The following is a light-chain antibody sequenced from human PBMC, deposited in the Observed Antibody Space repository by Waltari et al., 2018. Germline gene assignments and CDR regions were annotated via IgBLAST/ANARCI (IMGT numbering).Light chain of an antibody. CDR2: GAS. CDR3: QQYNTWPPLT. J-gene: IGKJ4*01. Sequence: EIVMTQSPATLSVSPGERATLSCRASQTITDNLAWYQQKPGQAPRLLIYGASYRATGVPASFSGSGSGTDFTLTISSLQSDDFAIYYCQQYNTWPPLTFGGGTKVEIK. CDR1: QTITDN. V-gene: IGKV3-15*01.